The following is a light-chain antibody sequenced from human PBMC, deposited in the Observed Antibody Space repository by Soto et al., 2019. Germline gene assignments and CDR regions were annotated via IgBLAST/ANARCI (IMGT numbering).Light chain of an antibody. Sequence: QLVLTQPPSVSGTPGQRVTISCSGSSSNIGNNFVYWYQQLPGSAPRLLIYRNNQRPAGAPDRFSGSKSGTSASLAISGLRSEDEAHYYCASWDDSLSVVFGGGTKLTAL. J-gene: IGLJ2*01. CDR1: SSNIGNNF. CDR2: RNN. CDR3: ASWDDSLSVV. V-gene: IGLV1-47*01.